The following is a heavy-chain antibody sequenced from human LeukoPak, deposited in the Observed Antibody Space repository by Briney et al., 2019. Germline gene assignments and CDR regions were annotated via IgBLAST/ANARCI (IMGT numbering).Heavy chain of an antibody. Sequence: PSETLSLTCTVSGGSISSYYWSWIRQPAGKGLEWIGRIYTSGSTNYNPSLKGRVTISVDKSKNQFSLKLSSVTAADTAVYYCARDKAYCSSTSCYEYYFDYWGQGTLVTVSS. CDR1: GGSISSYY. D-gene: IGHD2-2*01. V-gene: IGHV4-4*07. CDR2: IYTSGST. J-gene: IGHJ4*02. CDR3: ARDKAYCSSTSCYEYYFDY.